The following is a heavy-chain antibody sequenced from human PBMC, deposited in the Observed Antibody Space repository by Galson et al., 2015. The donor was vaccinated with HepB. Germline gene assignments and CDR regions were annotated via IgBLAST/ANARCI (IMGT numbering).Heavy chain of an antibody. D-gene: IGHD2-21*02. Sequence: LRLSCAASGFTFSSYSMNWVRQAPGKGLEWVSSISSSSSYIYYADSVKGRFTISRDNAKNSLYLQMNSLRAEDTAVYYCARALVVVTAHLAGGFDYWGQGTLVTVSS. V-gene: IGHV3-21*01. CDR2: ISSSSSYI. CDR3: ARALVVVTAHLAGGFDY. CDR1: GFTFSSYS. J-gene: IGHJ4*02.